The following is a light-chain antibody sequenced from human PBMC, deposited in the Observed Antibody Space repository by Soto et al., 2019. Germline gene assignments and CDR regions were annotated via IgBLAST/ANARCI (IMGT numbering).Light chain of an antibody. CDR3: QQYGSSPFT. CDR1: QSVSTS. Sequence: EIVLTQSPGTLSLSPGERATLSCRASQSVSTSQAPRLLIYGASSRATGIPDRFSGSGSGTDFTLTISRLEPEDFALYYCQQYGSSPFTLGGGTKVEIK. CDR2: GAS. J-gene: IGKJ4*01. V-gene: IGKV3-20*01.